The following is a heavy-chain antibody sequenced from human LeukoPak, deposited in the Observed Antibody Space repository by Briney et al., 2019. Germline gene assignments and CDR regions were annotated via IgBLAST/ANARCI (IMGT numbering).Heavy chain of an antibody. V-gene: IGHV3-33*01. CDR3: ARDSRMTTVTSYYCYMDV. D-gene: IGHD4-11*01. CDR2: ILSDGSKE. CDR1: GFTFSSYG. Sequence: PGGSLRLSCAASGFTFSSYGMHWVRQAPGKGLEWVAVILSDGSKEFYTDSVKGRFTISRDNSKNTLYLQMNSLRAEDTAVYYCARDSRMTTVTSYYCYMDVWGKGTTVTVSS. J-gene: IGHJ6*03.